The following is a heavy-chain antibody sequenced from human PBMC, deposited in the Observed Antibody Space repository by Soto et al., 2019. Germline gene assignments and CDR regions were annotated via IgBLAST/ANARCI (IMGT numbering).Heavy chain of an antibody. CDR1: GGTFSDYA. CDR3: ARVLVGATYFDY. CDR2: IVPIFGTG. Sequence: QVLLVQSGAEVKKPGSSVKVSCKASGGTFSDYAISWVRQAPGHGLEWMGGIVPIFGTGNHAQKFQGRVTVTADESTSTAYMELSSLRSEDTAVYYCARVLVGATYFDYGGQGTLVTVSS. J-gene: IGHJ4*02. D-gene: IGHD1-26*01. V-gene: IGHV1-69*01.